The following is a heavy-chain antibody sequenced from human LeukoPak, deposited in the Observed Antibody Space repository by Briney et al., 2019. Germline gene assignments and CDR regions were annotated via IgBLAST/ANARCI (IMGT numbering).Heavy chain of an antibody. CDR3: ATYGISWELQANDY. CDR2: IIPIFGTA. V-gene: IGHV1-69*06. D-gene: IGHD1-26*01. Sequence: GASVKVSCKASGYTFTSYGISWVRQAPGQGLEWMGGIIPIFGTANYAQKFQGRVTITADKSTSTAYMELSSLRSEDTAVYYCATYGISWELQANDYWGQGTLVTVSS. J-gene: IGHJ4*02. CDR1: GYTFTSYG.